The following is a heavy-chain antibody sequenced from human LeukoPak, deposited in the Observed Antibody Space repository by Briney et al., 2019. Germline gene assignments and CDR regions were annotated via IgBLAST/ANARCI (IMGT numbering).Heavy chain of an antibody. V-gene: IGHV3-23*01. CDR1: GFTFSNHA. D-gene: IGHD2-21*01. CDR2: ISGGGRTT. Sequence: GGSLRLSCAASGFTFSNHAMSWVRQAPGKGLQWESVISGGGRTTEYADSVKGRFTVSRDNSVNTLSLHMDSLRVEDTAIYYCAKNVVFTRYFDSWGQGTLVTVSS. J-gene: IGHJ4*02. CDR3: AKNVVFTRYFDS.